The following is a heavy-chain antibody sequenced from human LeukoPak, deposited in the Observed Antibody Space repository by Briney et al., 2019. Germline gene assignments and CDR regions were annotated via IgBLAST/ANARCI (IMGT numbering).Heavy chain of an antibody. CDR3: ARGGGYNYGTFDY. J-gene: IGHJ4*02. D-gene: IGHD5-18*01. CDR1: LYSFTNYW. CDR2: IYPGDSDT. Sequence: GESLKISSKGSLYSFTNYWIGWVRQMPGKGLEWMGIIYPGDSDTRYSPSFQGQVTISADKSISTAYLQWSSLEASDTAMYYCARGGGYNYGTFDYWGQGTLVTVSS. V-gene: IGHV5-51*01.